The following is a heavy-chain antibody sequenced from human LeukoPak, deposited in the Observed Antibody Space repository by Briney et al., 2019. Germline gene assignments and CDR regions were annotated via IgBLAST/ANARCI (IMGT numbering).Heavy chain of an antibody. CDR3: ARAPGTTLDNWFDP. CDR1: GFTFDDYA. CDR2: ISWNSGSI. V-gene: IGHV3-9*01. J-gene: IGHJ5*02. D-gene: IGHD1-1*01. Sequence: GGSLRLSCAASGFTFDDYAMHWVRQAPGKGLEWVSGISWNSGSIGYADSVKGRFTISRDNAKNSLYLQMNSLRAEDTAVYYCARAPGTTLDNWFDPWGQGTLVTVSS.